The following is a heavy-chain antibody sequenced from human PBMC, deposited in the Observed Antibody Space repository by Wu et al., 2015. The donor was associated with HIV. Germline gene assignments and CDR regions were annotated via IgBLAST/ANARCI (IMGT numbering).Heavy chain of an antibody. J-gene: IGHJ3*02. D-gene: IGHD3-16*01. V-gene: IGHV1-46*01. Sequence: QVQLVQSGAEVKKPGASVKVSCKASGYTFTGYYMHWVRQAPGQGLEWMGIINPSNGRTRHAEKFQGRFIMTRDTSTSTVHMDLSSLRSEDTAVYYCARDRIRMTTVNRGDVFDIWAKGQWSPSLQ. CDR2: INPSNGRT. CDR1: GYTFTGYY. CDR3: ARDRIRMTTVNRGDVFDI.